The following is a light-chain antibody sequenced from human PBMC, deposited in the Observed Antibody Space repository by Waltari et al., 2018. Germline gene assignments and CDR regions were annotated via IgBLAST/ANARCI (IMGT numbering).Light chain of an antibody. Sequence: QSALTQPASVSGSPGQSITISCTGSSSDIGSYNSVSWHQQHPGKAPKVMIYDVSNRPSGVYTRFSGSKSGNTAALTISGVQAEDEADYYCSSFTGGRVPGVCGGGTKLTVL. CDR3: SSFTGGRVPGV. J-gene: IGLJ3*02. CDR1: SSDIGSYNS. V-gene: IGLV2-14*03. CDR2: DVS.